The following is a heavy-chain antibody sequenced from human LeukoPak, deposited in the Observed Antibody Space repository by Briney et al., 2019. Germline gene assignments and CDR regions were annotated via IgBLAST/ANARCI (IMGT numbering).Heavy chain of an antibody. CDR3: ATNYGVYDRAEYFQH. D-gene: IGHD4-17*01. J-gene: IGHJ1*01. CDR1: GYTFTSYY. V-gene: IGHV1-46*01. CDR2: INPSGGST. Sequence: GSVKVSCKASGYTFTSYYMHWVRQAPGQGLEWMGIINPSGGSTSYAQKFQGRVTMTRDTSTSTVYMELSSLRSEDTAVYYCATNYGVYDRAEYFQHWGQGTLVTVSS.